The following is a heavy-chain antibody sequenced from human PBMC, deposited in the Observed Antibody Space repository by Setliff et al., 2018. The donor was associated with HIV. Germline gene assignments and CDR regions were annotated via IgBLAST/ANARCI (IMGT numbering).Heavy chain of an antibody. V-gene: IGHV1-18*01. J-gene: IGHJ6*02. CDR1: GYTFTNYA. CDR2: ISAYNGDT. CDR3: ARDAWVEFLEWTFYGMDV. Sequence: ASVKVSCKASGYTFTNYAIHWVRQAPGQRLEWMGWISAYNGDTKYAPKVQGRVTLTTDTSSSTVYMELRSLRSDDTAVYYCARDAWVEFLEWTFYGMDVWGQGTTVTVSS. D-gene: IGHD3-3*02.